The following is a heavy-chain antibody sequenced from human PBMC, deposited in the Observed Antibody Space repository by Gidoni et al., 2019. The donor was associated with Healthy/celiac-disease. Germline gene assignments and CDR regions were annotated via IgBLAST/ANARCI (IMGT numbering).Heavy chain of an antibody. CDR2: IKSKTDGGTT. D-gene: IGHD3-22*01. CDR3: TTEEDSSGYYFFDY. CDR1: GFTFRNAW. J-gene: IGHJ4*02. Sequence: EVQLVASGRGLVKPGGSLRLPCAASGFTFRNAWMSWVRQAPGKGLEGVGRIKSKTDGGTTDYAAPVKGRFTISRDDSKNTLYLQMNSLKTEDTAVYYCTTEEDSSGYYFFDYWGQGTLVTVSS. V-gene: IGHV3-15*01.